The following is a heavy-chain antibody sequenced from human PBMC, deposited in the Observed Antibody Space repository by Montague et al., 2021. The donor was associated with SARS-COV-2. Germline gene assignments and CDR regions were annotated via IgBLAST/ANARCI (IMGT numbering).Heavy chain of an antibody. D-gene: IGHD4-17*01. Sequence: SETLSLTCTVSGGSVSRISSHWGWIRQPPGKGPEYIGSFYYAGGTQYNPSLKSRVTISVDTSNDQFSLKMSSVAAADTAVYFCARLYGSSFDYWGQGTLVTVSS. CDR2: FYYAGGT. V-gene: IGHV4-39*01. J-gene: IGHJ4*02. CDR3: ARLYGSSFDY. CDR1: GGSVSRISSH.